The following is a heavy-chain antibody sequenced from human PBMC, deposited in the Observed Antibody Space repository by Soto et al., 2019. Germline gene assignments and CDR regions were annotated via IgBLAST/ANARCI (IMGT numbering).Heavy chain of an antibody. V-gene: IGHV3-21*06. J-gene: IGHJ4*02. CDR3: PRESQDLTSNFDY. CDR2: ISSTTNYI. CDR1: GFTFTRYS. D-gene: IGHD7-27*01. Sequence: GGSLRLSCAASGFTFTRYSMNWVRQAPGKGLEWVSSISSTTNYIYYGDSMKSRFTISRDNAKNSLYLETNSLRAEDTAVYYCPRESQDLTSNFDYWGQGTLVTVYS.